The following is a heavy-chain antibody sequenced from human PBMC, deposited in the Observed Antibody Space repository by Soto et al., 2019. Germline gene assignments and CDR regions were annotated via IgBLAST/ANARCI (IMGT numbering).Heavy chain of an antibody. V-gene: IGHV3-30*18. CDR1: GFTFSSYG. Sequence: GGSLRLSCAASGFTFSSYGMHWVRQAPGKGLEWVAVISYDGSNKYYADSVKGRFTISRDNSNNTLYLQMNSLRAEDTAVYYCAKDRPSVATPHYYFDYWGQGTLVTVSS. CDR2: ISYDGSNK. CDR3: AKDRPSVATPHYYFDY. D-gene: IGHD5-12*01. J-gene: IGHJ4*02.